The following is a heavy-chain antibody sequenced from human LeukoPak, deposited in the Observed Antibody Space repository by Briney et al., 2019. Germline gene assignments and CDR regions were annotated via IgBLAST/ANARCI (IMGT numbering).Heavy chain of an antibody. J-gene: IGHJ6*02. V-gene: IGHV3-7*03. Sequence: GGSLRLSCAASGFTFSSYSMNWARQAPGKGLEWVASINHNGNVNYYVDSVKGRFTISRDNAKNSLYLQMSNLRAEDTAVYFCARGGGLDVWGQGATVTVSS. CDR2: INHNGNVN. CDR1: GFTFSSYS. D-gene: IGHD3-16*01. CDR3: ARGGGLDV.